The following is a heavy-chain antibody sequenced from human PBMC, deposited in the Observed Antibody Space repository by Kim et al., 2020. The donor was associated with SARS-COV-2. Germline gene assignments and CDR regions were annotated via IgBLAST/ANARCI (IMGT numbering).Heavy chain of an antibody. J-gene: IGHJ1*01. CDR3: GGGSSWPPQYFQH. CDR1: GGSISSYY. CDR2: IYYSGST. V-gene: IGHV4-59*01. D-gene: IGHD6-13*01. Sequence: SETLSLTCTVSGGSISSYYWSWIRQPPGKGLEWIGYIYYSGSTNYNPSLMSRVTISVDTSKNQFSLKLSSVTAADTAVYYCGGGSSWPPQYFQHWGQGTLVTVSS.